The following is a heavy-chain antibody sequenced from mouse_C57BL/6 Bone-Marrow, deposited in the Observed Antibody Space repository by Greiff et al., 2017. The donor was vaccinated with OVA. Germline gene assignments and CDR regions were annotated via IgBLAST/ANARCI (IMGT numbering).Heavy chain of an antibody. J-gene: IGHJ3*01. D-gene: IGHD1-1*01. V-gene: IGHV1-64*01. Sequence: VQLQQPGAELVKPGASVKLSCKASGYTFTSYWMHWVKQRPGQGLEWIGMIHPNSGSTNYNEKFKSKATLTVDKSSSTAYMQLSSLTSEDSAVYYCARSGITTVVATPPGFAYWGQGTLVTVSA. CDR3: ARSGITTVVATPPGFAY. CDR2: IHPNSGST. CDR1: GYTFTSYW.